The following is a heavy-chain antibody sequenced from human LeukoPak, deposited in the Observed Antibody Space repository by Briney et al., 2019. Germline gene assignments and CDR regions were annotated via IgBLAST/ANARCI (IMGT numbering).Heavy chain of an antibody. J-gene: IGHJ4*02. D-gene: IGHD3-22*01. Sequence: PGGSLRLSCAASGFTFSSYSMNWVRQAPGKGLEWVSSISSSSYIYYADSVKGRFTISRDNAKNSLYLQMNSLRAEDTAVYYCARDLWGYYDRSEGDYWGQGTLVTVSS. CDR1: GFTFSSYS. CDR2: ISSSSYI. CDR3: ARDLWGYYDRSEGDY. V-gene: IGHV3-21*01.